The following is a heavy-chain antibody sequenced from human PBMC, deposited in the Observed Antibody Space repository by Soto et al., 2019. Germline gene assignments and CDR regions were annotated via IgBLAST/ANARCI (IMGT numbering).Heavy chain of an antibody. J-gene: IGHJ4*02. V-gene: IGHV4-30-2*01. CDR2: IYHSGST. CDR3: ARSPDVIGWNAELDY. CDR1: GGSISSGGYS. D-gene: IGHD1-1*01. Sequence: QLQLQESGSGLVKPSQTLSLTCAVSGGSISSGGYSWSWIRQPPGKGLEWIGYIYHSGSTYYNPSLKSRVTRSVGRSKNQFSLKLSSVTAADTAVYYCARSPDVIGWNAELDYWGQGTLVTVSS.